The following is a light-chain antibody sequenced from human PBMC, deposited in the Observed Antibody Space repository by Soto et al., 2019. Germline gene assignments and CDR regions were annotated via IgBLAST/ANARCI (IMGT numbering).Light chain of an antibody. Sequence: EIVLTQSPGTLSLSPGERATLSCRASESVMNNYLAWYHHKAGQAPSLLIYGASSRATGIPDKFSGIASGTDFTLTISRLEPEDVAVYYCQQYGISPWTFGQGTKVEIK. CDR3: QQYGISPWT. J-gene: IGKJ1*01. V-gene: IGKV3-20*01. CDR2: GAS. CDR1: ESVMNNY.